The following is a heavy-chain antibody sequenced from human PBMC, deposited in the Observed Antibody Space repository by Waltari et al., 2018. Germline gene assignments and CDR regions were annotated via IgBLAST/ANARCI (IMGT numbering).Heavy chain of an antibody. V-gene: IGHV4-4*07. Sequence: QVQLQESGPGLVKPSETLSLPCTVSGGSISCYYWRWLRQPAGKGLEWIGRSYPRRSSNYNPSLMILVTITVDKSKNQFSLKRSAVTAADTAVYYCARESGYSSGWYLDYWGQGTLVTVSS. D-gene: IGHD6-19*01. CDR1: GGSISCYY. J-gene: IGHJ4*02. CDR2: SYPRRSS. CDR3: ARESGYSSGWYLDY.